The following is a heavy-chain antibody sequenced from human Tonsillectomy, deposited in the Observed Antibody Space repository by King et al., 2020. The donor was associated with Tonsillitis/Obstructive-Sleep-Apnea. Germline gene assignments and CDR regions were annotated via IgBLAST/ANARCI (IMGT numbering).Heavy chain of an antibody. CDR2: IYSGGST. V-gene: IGHV3-53*01. Sequence: VQLVESGGGLIQPGGSLRLSCAASGFTVSSNYMSWVRQAPGKGLEWVSVIYSGGSTYYADSVKGRFTISRDNSKNTLYLQMNSLRAEDTAVYYCARVFVAAAGTGYYFDYWGQGTLVTVSS. D-gene: IGHD6-13*01. J-gene: IGHJ4*02. CDR3: ARVFVAAAGTGYYFDY. CDR1: GFTVSSNY.